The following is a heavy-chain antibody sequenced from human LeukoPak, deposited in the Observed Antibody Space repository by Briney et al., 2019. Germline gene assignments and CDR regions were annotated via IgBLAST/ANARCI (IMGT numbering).Heavy chain of an antibody. CDR2: IIPIFGTA. CDR3: ARLESIVGATYDY. V-gene: IGHV1-69*13. Sequence: ASVKVSCKASGGSFSSYAISWVRQAPGQGLEWMGGIIPIFGTANYAQKFQGRVTITADESTSTAYMELSSLRSEDTAVYYCARLESIVGATYDYWGQGTLVTVSS. CDR1: GGSFSSYA. D-gene: IGHD1-26*01. J-gene: IGHJ4*02.